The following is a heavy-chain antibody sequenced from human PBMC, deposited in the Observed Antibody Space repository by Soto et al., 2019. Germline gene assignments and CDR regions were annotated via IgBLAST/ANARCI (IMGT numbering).Heavy chain of an antibody. CDR2: ISYDGSNK. CDR3: ARDSAAYCGGDCYQFNGFDP. CDR1: GFTFSSYA. V-gene: IGHV3-30-3*01. D-gene: IGHD2-21*02. J-gene: IGHJ5*02. Sequence: GGSLRLSCAASGFTFSSYAMHWVRQAPGKGLEWVAVISYDGSNKYYADSGKGRFTISRDKSKNSMFLQMNSLSAEDTAVYYWARDSAAYCGGDCYQFNGFDPWGQGTLVTVSS.